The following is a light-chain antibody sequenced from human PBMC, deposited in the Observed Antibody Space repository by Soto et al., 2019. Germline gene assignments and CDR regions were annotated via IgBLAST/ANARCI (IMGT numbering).Light chain of an antibody. V-gene: IGKV1-27*01. CDR3: QKYNSAPQT. CDR2: AAS. J-gene: IGKJ1*01. Sequence: DIQMTQSPSSLSASVGDRVTITCRASQGISNYLAWYQQKPGKVPKLLIYAASTLQSWVPSRLSDSGSGTDSTLTISSLQPEDVASYYCQKYNSAPQTFGQGTKVEIK. CDR1: QGISNY.